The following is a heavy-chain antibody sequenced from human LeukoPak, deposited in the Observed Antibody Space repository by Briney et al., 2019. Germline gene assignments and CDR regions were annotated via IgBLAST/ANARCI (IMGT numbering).Heavy chain of an antibody. Sequence: GASVKVSCKASGYTFTGYYMHWVRQAPGQGLEWMGWINPNSGGKNYAQKFQGRVTMTRDTSISTAYMELSRLRSDDTAVYYCARVLRFLECRWFDPWGQGTLVTVSS. CDR2: INPNSGGK. V-gene: IGHV1-2*02. J-gene: IGHJ5*02. CDR3: ARVLRFLECRWFDP. CDR1: GYTFTGYY. D-gene: IGHD3-3*01.